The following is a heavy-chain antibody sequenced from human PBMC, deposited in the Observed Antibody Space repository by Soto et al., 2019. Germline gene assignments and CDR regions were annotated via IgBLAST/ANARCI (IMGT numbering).Heavy chain of an antibody. CDR3: TMRNFYDSSGPIGASYYFDY. V-gene: IGHV3-30-3*01. CDR1: GFTFSSYA. Sequence: QVQLVESGGGVAQPGRSLRLFCAASGFTFSSYAMHWVRQAPGKGLEWVAVISYDGSNKYYADSVKGRFTISRDNSKNTLYLQMNSLRAHDTAIYYCTMRNFYDSSGPIGASYYFDYWGQGTLVTVSS. D-gene: IGHD3-22*01. J-gene: IGHJ4*02. CDR2: ISYDGSNK.